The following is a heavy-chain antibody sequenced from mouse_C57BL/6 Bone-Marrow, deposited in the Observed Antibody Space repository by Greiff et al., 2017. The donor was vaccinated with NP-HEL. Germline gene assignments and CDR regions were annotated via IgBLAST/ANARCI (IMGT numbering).Heavy chain of an antibody. CDR3: ARPIDYGSSYGYFDV. CDR1: GYAFTNYL. D-gene: IGHD1-1*01. CDR2: INPGSGGT. V-gene: IGHV1-54*01. Sequence: QVQLQQSGAELVRPGTSVKVSCKASGYAFTNYLIEWVKQRPGQGLEWIGVINPGSGGTNYNEKFKGKATLTADKSSSTAYMQLSSLTSEDSAVYFCARPIDYGSSYGYFDVWGTGTTVTVSS. J-gene: IGHJ1*03.